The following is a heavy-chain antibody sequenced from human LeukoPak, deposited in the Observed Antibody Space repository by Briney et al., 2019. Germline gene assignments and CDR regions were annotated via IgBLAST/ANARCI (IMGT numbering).Heavy chain of an antibody. D-gene: IGHD1-26*01. CDR2: LSGSGGST. J-gene: IGHJ4*02. Sequence: GGSLRLSCAASGFTFSSYAMSWVRQAPGKGLEWVSALSGSGGSTYYADSVRGRFTISRDNSKNTLYLQMNSLRAEDTAVYYCAKGWGGTGRNFFDYWGQGTQVTVSS. CDR3: AKGWGGTGRNFFDY. V-gene: IGHV3-23*01. CDR1: GFTFSSYA.